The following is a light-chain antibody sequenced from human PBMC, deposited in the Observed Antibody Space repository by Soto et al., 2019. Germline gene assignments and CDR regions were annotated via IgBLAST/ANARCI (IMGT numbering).Light chain of an antibody. V-gene: IGKV1-5*03. CDR1: QSITDW. CDR2: KAS. J-gene: IGKJ1*01. Sequence: DIPMTQSPSTLSASVGDRVTITCRASQSITDWLAWYQQKPGQAPKFLIYKASNLEGGVPSRFSGSGSGTEFTLTISSVQPDDFATYYCQYWDDYSWTFGQGTKVEIK. CDR3: QYWDDYSWT.